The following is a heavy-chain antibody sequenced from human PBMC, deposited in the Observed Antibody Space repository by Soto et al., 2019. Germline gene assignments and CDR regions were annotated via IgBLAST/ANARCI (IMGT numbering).Heavy chain of an antibody. CDR2: IYYSGST. CDR3: ARGFPYCTNGVCYPGHYYYYMDV. CDR1: GGSISSGGYY. J-gene: IGHJ6*03. V-gene: IGHV4-31*03. Sequence: PSETLSLTCTVSGGSISSGGYYWSWIRQHPGKGLEWIGYIYYSGSTYYNPSLKSRVTISVDTSKNQFSLKLSSVTAADTAVYYCARGFPYCTNGVCYPGHYYYYMDVWGKGTTVTVSS. D-gene: IGHD2-8*01.